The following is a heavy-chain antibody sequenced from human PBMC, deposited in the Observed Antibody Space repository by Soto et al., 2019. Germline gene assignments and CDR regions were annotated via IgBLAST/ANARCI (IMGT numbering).Heavy chain of an antibody. CDR1: GGTFSSYA. D-gene: IGHD1-26*01. V-gene: IGHV1-69*01. J-gene: IGHJ5*02. Sequence: QVQLVQSGAEVKKPGSSVKVSCKASGGTFSSYAISWVRQAPGQGLEWMGGIIPIFGTANYAQKFQGRVTITADESTSTAYMELSSLRSEDTAVYYCARGPNGMVGATTSWFDPWGQGTLVTVSS. CDR2: IIPIFGTA. CDR3: ARGPNGMVGATTSWFDP.